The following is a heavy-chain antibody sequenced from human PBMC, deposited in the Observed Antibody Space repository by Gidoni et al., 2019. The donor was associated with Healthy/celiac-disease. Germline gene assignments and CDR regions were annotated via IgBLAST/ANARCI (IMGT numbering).Heavy chain of an antibody. J-gene: IGHJ5*02. CDR2: IYYSGST. V-gene: IGHV4-39*01. CDR1: GGSISSSSSY. CDR3: ARRPPTKGWFDP. Sequence: QLQLQSSGPVLVKPSETLSLTCTVSGGSISSSSSYWRWLRHPPGKGLEWIGSIYYSGSTYYKPSLKSRVTISVDTSKNQFSLKLSSVTAADTAVYYCARRPPTKGWFDPWGQGTLVTVSS.